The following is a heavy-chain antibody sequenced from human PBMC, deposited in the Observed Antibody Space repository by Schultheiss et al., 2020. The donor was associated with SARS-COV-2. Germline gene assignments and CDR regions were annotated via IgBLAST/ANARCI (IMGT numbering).Heavy chain of an antibody. J-gene: IGHJ4*02. V-gene: IGHV4-59*12. Sequence: SETLSLTCTVSGGSIRSYYWSWIRQPPGKGLEWIGYIYYSGSTNYNPSLKSRVTISVDKSKNQFSLKLSSVTAADTAVYYCAIHNQWLDYWGQGTLVTVSS. CDR3: AIHNQWLDY. CDR1: GGSIRSYY. D-gene: IGHD6-19*01. CDR2: IYYSGST.